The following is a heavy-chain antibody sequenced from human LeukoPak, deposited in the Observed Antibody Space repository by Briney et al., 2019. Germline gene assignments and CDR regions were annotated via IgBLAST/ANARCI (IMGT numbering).Heavy chain of an antibody. Sequence: VASVKVSCKASGSTFTSSAMQWVRQARGQRLEWIGWIVVGSGNTNYAQKFQERVTITRDMSTSTAYMELSSLRSEDTAVYYCARGYCSSTSCHERDWYFDLWGRGTLVTVSS. D-gene: IGHD2-2*01. CDR2: IVVGSGNT. V-gene: IGHV1-58*02. CDR3: ARGYCSSTSCHERDWYFDL. CDR1: GSTFTSSA. J-gene: IGHJ2*01.